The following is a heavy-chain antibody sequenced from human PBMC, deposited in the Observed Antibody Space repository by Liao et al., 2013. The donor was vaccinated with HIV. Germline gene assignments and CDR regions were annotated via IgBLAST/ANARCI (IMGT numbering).Heavy chain of an antibody. CDR2: IHYSGST. Sequence: QLQLKGSGPGLVKPSETLSLTCTVSGGSISSSNSYWGWIRQPPGKGLEWIGSIHYSGSTYYNPSLKSRVTISVDTSKNQFSLKLSSVTAADTAVYYCAREVIDWGQGILVTVSS. J-gene: IGHJ4*02. D-gene: IGHD2-21*01. CDR3: AREVID. CDR1: GGSISSSNSY. V-gene: IGHV4-39*07.